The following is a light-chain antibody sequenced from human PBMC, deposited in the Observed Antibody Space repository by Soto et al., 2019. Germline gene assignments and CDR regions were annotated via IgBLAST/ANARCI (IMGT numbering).Light chain of an antibody. CDR1: SSDVGGYDF. Sequence: QSALTQPRSVSGSPGQSVTISCTGTSSDVGGYDFVSRYQQHPGKAPKLMISDVSKRPSGVPDRFSGSKSGNTASLTISGLQAEDEADYYCCSYAGDLALFGGGTKLTVL. V-gene: IGLV2-11*01. CDR2: DVS. J-gene: IGLJ2*01. CDR3: CSYAGDLAL.